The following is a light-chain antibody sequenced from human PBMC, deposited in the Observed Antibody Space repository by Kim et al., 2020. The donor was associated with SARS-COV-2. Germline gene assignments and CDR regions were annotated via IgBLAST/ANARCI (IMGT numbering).Light chain of an antibody. Sequence: DLVMTQSPDSLAVSLGERATINCKSSQSVLYRSNNKNYLAWYQQKPGQPPKLLIYWASTRESGVPVRFSGSGSGTDFTLTISSLQAEDVAVYYCQQYYNTPYTFGQGTKLEI. J-gene: IGKJ2*01. V-gene: IGKV4-1*01. CDR3: QQYYNTPYT. CDR1: QSVLYRSNNKNY. CDR2: WAS.